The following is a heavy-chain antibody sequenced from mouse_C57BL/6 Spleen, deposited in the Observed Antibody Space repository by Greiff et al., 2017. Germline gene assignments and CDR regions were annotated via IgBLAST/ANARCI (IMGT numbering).Heavy chain of an antibody. D-gene: IGHD4-1*01. Sequence: EVQLQQSGGGLVKPGGSLKLSCAASGFTFSDYGMHWVRQAPEKGLEWVAYISSGSSTIYYADTVKGRFTISRDNAKNTLFLQMTSLRSEDTAMYYCARRSLGLYFDYWGQGTTLTVSS. CDR2: ISSGSSTI. CDR1: GFTFSDYG. V-gene: IGHV5-17*01. J-gene: IGHJ2*01. CDR3: ARRSLGLYFDY.